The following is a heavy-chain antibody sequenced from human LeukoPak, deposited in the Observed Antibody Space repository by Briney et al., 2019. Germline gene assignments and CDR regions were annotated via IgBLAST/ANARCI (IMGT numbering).Heavy chain of an antibody. V-gene: IGHV1-58*02. CDR2: IVAGSGNT. D-gene: IGHD3-22*01. J-gene: IGHJ4*02. CDR1: GFTFTSSA. CDR3: AAPTRSSGYYFNLDY. Sequence: SVKVSCKASGFTFTSSAMQWVRQARGQRLEWIGWIVAGSGNTNYAQKFQERVTITRDMSTSTAYMELSSLRSEDTAVYYCAAPTRSSGYYFNLDYWGQGTLVTVSS.